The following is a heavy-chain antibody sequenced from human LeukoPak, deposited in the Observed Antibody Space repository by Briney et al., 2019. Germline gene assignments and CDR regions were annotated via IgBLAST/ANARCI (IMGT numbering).Heavy chain of an antibody. D-gene: IGHD3-9*01. V-gene: IGHV3-11*05. CDR1: GFTFSDYY. CDR2: ISSSSSYT. J-gene: IGHJ4*02. Sequence: GGSLRLPCAASGFTFSDYYMSWIRQAPGKGLEWVSYISSSSSYTNYADSVKGRFTISRDNAKNPLYLQMNSLRAEDTAVYYCARDHRYYDILTGPDYAFDYWGQGTLVTVSS. CDR3: ARDHRYYDILTGPDYAFDY.